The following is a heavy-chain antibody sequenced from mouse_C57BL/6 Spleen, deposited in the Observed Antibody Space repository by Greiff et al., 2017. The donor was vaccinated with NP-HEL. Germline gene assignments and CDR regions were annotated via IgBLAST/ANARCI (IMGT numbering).Heavy chain of an antibody. J-gene: IGHJ1*03. Sequence: QVQLKQPGAELVMPGASVKLSCKASGYTFTSYWMHWVKQRPGHGLAWIGEIDPSDSYTNYNQKFKGKSTLTVDKSSSTAYMQLSSLTSEDSAVYYCARDLVITTVGYFDVWGTGTTVTVSS. CDR1: GYTFTSYW. D-gene: IGHD1-1*01. V-gene: IGHV1-69*01. CDR2: IDPSDSYT. CDR3: ARDLVITTVGYFDV.